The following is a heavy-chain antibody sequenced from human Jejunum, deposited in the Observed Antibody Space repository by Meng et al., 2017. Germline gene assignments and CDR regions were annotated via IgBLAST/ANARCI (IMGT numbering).Heavy chain of an antibody. D-gene: IGHD2-2*01. CDR1: GFTFSNHA. CDR3: ARSTGTSTSWYSLDC. J-gene: IGHJ4*02. Sequence: GGSLRLSCAASGFTFSNHALHWVRQAPGKGLEWVAVIWYDGNEKRYVDSVKGRFTISRDNSKNTLYLEMNSLRDEDSAIYYCARSTGTSTSWYSLDCWGQGTRVTVSS. CDR2: IWYDGNEK. V-gene: IGHV3-33*08.